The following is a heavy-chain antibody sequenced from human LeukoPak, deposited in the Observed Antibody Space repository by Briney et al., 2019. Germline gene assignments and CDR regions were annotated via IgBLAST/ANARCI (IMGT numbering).Heavy chain of an antibody. Sequence: GGSLRLSCAASGFTFSSYEMNWVRQAPGKGLEWVSYISSSGSTIYYADSVKGRFTISRDNSKNTLYLQMNSLRAEDTAVYYCASAYVDTAMVKDYWGQGTLVTVSS. CDR1: GFTFSSYE. CDR2: ISSSGSTI. J-gene: IGHJ4*02. CDR3: ASAYVDTAMVKDY. V-gene: IGHV3-48*03. D-gene: IGHD5-18*01.